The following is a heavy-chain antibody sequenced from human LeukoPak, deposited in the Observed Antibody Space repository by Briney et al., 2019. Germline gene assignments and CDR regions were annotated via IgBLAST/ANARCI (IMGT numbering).Heavy chain of an antibody. CDR3: ARGQTSSTVSFGKRFQP. CDR2: INHSGST. CDR1: GGSISSYY. D-gene: IGHD4-11*01. V-gene: IGHV4-34*01. J-gene: IGHJ5*02. Sequence: PSETLSLTCTVSGGSISSYYWSWIRQPPGKGLEWIGEINHSGSTNYNPSLKSRVTISVDTSKNQFSLKLSSVTAADTAVYHCARGQTSSTVSFGKRFQPWGQGNLVNVFS.